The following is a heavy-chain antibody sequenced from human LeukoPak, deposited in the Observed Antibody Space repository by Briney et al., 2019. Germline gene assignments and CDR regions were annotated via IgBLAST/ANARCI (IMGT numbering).Heavy chain of an antibody. CDR1: GFTFGSHA. Sequence: GGSLRLSCAASGFTFGSHAMSWVPQAPGKGLECVSAIGGSSGGTNYADSVKGRFTISRDNSKNTLYLQMDTLRAEDTAVYYCVKEPYDSSGYYHDYWGQGTLVTVSS. CDR3: VKEPYDSSGYYHDY. CDR2: IGGSSGGT. V-gene: IGHV3-23*01. D-gene: IGHD3-22*01. J-gene: IGHJ4*02.